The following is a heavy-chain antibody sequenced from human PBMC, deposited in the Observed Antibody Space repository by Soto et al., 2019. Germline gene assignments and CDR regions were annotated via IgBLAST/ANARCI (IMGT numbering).Heavy chain of an antibody. V-gene: IGHV1-69*13. CDR3: ARSDMITFGGVTAYHYGMAF. CDR2: IIPIFGTA. CDR1: GGTFSSYA. D-gene: IGHD3-16*01. Sequence: GASVKVSCKASGGTFSSYAISWVRQAPGQGLEWMGGIIPIFGTANYAQKFQGRVTITADESTSTAYMELSSLRSEDTAVYYCARSDMITFGGVTAYHYGMAFWGQGTTVTVSS. J-gene: IGHJ6*02.